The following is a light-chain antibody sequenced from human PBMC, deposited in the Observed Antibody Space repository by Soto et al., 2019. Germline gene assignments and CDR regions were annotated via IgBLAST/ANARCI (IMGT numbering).Light chain of an antibody. CDR3: QHYNNWPFT. J-gene: IGKJ2*01. Sequence: EIVMTQSPATLSVSPGERATLYCRARKSVSSNLAWYQQKPGQAPTLLIYGASARDSGIPARFSGSWSGTEFTLTISSLQSEDFAVYYCQHYNNWPFTFGQGTKLEIK. CDR2: GAS. CDR1: KSVSSN. V-gene: IGKV3-15*01.